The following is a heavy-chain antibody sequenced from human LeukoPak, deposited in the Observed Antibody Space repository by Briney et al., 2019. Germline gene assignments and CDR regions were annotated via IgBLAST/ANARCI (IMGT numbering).Heavy chain of an antibody. CDR1: GYSISSGYY. V-gene: IGHV4-38-2*01. CDR2: IYHSGST. CDR3: ARGTYGSGSPYYYYYYTDV. D-gene: IGHD3-10*01. J-gene: IGHJ6*03. Sequence: PSETLSLTCAVSGYSISSGYYWGWIRQPPGKGLEWIGTIYHSGSTYYNPSLKSRVTISVDTSKNQFSLKLNSVTAADTAVYYCARGTYGSGSPYYYYYYTDVWGKGTTVTVSS.